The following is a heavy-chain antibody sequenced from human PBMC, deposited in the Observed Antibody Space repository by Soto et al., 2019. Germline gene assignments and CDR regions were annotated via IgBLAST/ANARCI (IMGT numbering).Heavy chain of an antibody. V-gene: IGHV3-9*01. J-gene: IGHJ4*02. CDR1: GFTFDDYA. D-gene: IGHD2-15*01. CDR2: ISWNSGSI. Sequence: GGSLRLSCAASGFTFDDYAMHWVRQAPGKGLEWVSGISWNSGSIGYADSVKGRFTISRDNAKNSLYLQMNSLRAEDTALYYCAKGDCSGGSCYLPFFDYWGQGTLVTVSS. CDR3: AKGDCSGGSCYLPFFDY.